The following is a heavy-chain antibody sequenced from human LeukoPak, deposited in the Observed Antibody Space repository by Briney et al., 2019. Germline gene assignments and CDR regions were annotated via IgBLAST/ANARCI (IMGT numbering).Heavy chain of an antibody. J-gene: IGHJ4*02. CDR3: ARDLGY. D-gene: IGHD3-16*01. Sequence: HPGGSLRLSCAASGFTFSSYGMHWVRQAPGKGLEWVAFIRYDGSNKYYADSVKGRFTISRDNSKNTLYLQMNSLRAEDTAVYYCARDLGYWGQGTLVTVSS. V-gene: IGHV3-30*02. CDR2: IRYDGSNK. CDR1: GFTFSSYG.